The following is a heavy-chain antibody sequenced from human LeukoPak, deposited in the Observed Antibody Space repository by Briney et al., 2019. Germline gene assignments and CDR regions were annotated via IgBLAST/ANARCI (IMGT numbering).Heavy chain of an antibody. V-gene: IGHV3-7*01. CDR1: VFTFSSYW. D-gene: IGHD3-9*01. J-gene: IGHJ4*02. CDR3: AREYDILTY. Sequence: GGSLRLSCAASVFTFSSYWMSWVRQAPGKGLEWVANIKQDGSEKYYVDSVKGRFTISRDNAKNSLYLQMNSLRAEDTAVYYCAREYDILTYWGQGTLVTVSS. CDR2: IKQDGSEK.